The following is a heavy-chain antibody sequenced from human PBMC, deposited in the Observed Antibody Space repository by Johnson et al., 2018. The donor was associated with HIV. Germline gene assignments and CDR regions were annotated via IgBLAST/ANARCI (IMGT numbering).Heavy chain of an antibody. Sequence: VQLVESGGGVVRPGGSLRLSCAASGFTFDDSGMSWVRQAPGKGLEWVSGINWNGGSTGYADSVKGRFTISRDNAKKSLYLQMNDLRAEDTAVYYCAKDPYGYYYDASGLTAFDIWGQGTMVTVSS. V-gene: IGHV3-20*04. D-gene: IGHD3-22*01. CDR3: AKDPYGYYYDASGLTAFDI. J-gene: IGHJ3*02. CDR1: GFTFDDSG. CDR2: INWNGGST.